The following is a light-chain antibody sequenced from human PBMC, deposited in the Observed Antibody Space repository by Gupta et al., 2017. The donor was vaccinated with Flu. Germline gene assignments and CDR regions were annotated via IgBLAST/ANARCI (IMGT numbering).Light chain of an antibody. CDR2: DDR. J-gene: IGLJ2*01. CDR3: QVWDTSSDHVV. V-gene: IGLV3-21*02. Sequence: GGNNIGGKSVHWYQHKPGQAPVLVVYDDRGRPSGIPERFSGSNSGNTATLTISRVEAWDEADYYCQVWDTSSDHVVFGGGTKLTVL. CDR1: NIGGKS.